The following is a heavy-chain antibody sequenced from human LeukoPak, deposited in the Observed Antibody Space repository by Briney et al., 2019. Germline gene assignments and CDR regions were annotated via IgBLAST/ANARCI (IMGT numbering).Heavy chain of an antibody. V-gene: IGHV3-11*04. CDR2: ISSSGSTI. Sequence: GGSLRLSCAASGFTFSDYYMSWIRQAPGKGLEWVSYISSSGSTIYYADSVKGRFTISRDNAKNSLYLQMNSLRDEDTAVYYCARGYCSFTSCPVDYWGQGILVTVSS. CDR3: ARGYCSFTSCPVDY. J-gene: IGHJ4*02. D-gene: IGHD2-2*01. CDR1: GFTFSDYY.